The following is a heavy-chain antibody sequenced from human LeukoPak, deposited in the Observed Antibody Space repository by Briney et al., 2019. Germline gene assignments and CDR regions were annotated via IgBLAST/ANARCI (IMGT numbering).Heavy chain of an antibody. J-gene: IGHJ4*02. CDR3: ARGGMEVSRPLYFDY. CDR2: IIPIFGTA. V-gene: IGHV1-69*05. D-gene: IGHD3-16*01. CDR1: GGTFSSYA. Sequence: ASVKVSCKASGGTFSSYAISWVRQAPGQGLEWMGGIIPIFGTANYAQKFQGRVTITTDESTSTAYMELSSLRSEDTAVYYCARGGMEVSRPLYFDYWGQGTLVTVSS.